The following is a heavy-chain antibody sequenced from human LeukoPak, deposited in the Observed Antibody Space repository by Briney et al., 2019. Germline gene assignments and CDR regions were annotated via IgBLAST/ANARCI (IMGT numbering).Heavy chain of an antibody. Sequence: GGSLRLSCAASGFTFSSYGMHWVRQAPGKGLEWVAVISFDASNKYYADSVKGRFTISRDNSKNTLYLQMNSLRAEDTALYFCAQWSRYFDYWGQGTLVTVSS. CDR3: AQWSRYFDY. J-gene: IGHJ4*02. V-gene: IGHV3-30*18. CDR1: GFTFSSYG. CDR2: ISFDASNK. D-gene: IGHD1-26*01.